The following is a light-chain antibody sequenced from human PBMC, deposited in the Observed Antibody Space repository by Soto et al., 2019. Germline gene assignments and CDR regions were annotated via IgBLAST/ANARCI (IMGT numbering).Light chain of an antibody. CDR1: QSISTS. Sequence: DIQMTQSPPSLSASVGDRVTISCRASQSISTSLNWYQEKPGKVPRLLIYAASSLQIGVPSRFSVSGSGTDFTLTISSLQPEDFATYYCQQSYSTPLTFGGGTMVEIK. CDR3: QQSYSTPLT. CDR2: AAS. J-gene: IGKJ4*01. V-gene: IGKV1-39*01.